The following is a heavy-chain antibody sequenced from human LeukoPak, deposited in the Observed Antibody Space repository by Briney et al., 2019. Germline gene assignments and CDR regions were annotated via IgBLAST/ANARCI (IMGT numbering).Heavy chain of an antibody. CDR2: IKQDGSEK. D-gene: IGHD6-19*01. Sequence: QSGGSLRLSCAASGFTFSSYWMSWGRQAQGKGLEWVANIKQDGSEKYYVDSVKGRFTISRDNAKKSLYLQMKSLRGGDTAVYYCTRNSGCYGVSWGQGTLVTVSS. CDR1: GFTFSSYW. V-gene: IGHV3-7*01. CDR3: TRNSGCYGVS. J-gene: IGHJ4*02.